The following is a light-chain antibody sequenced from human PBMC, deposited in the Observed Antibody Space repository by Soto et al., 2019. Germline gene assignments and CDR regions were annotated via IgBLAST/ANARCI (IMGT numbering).Light chain of an antibody. CDR1: SSDVGGYKY. V-gene: IGLV2-14*01. Sequence: QSALTQPASVSGSPGQSITISCTGTSSDVGGYKYVSWYQQHPGKAPKLMIYEVSNRPSGVSNRFSGSKSGNTASLTISGLQAEDEADYYCSSYTSSSTPYVFGTGTKLTFL. CDR3: SSYTSSSTPYV. CDR2: EVS. J-gene: IGLJ1*01.